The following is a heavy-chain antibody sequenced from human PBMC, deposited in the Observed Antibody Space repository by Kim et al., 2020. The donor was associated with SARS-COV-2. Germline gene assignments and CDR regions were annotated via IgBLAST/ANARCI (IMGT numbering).Heavy chain of an antibody. Sequence: SVKVSCKASGGTFSSYAISWVRQAPGQGLEWMGGIIPIFGTANYAQKFQGRVTITADESTSTAYMELSSLRSEDTAVYYCASGQLSYNWNDGRDYYYYYMDVWGKGTTVTVSS. CDR3: ASGQLSYNWNDGRDYYYYYMDV. CDR2: IIPIFGTA. J-gene: IGHJ6*03. V-gene: IGHV1-69*13. D-gene: IGHD1-20*01. CDR1: GGTFSSYA.